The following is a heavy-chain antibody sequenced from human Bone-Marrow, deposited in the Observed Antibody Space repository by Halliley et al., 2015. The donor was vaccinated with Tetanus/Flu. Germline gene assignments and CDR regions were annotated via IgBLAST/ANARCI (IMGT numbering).Heavy chain of an antibody. CDR2: IFQMGSP. D-gene: IGHD6-25*01. CDR3: ARQRISDWFDP. Sequence: LGWFGSIFQMGSPPSNPSLKSRATFPVARSRNQFSRKLPSVTAADTAVYYCARQRISDWFDPWGQGTLVTVSS. V-gene: IGHV4-30-2*01. J-gene: IGHJ5*02.